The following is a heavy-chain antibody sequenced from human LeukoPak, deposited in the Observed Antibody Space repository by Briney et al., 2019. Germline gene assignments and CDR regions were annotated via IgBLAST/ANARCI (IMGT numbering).Heavy chain of an antibody. D-gene: IGHD3-16*01. CDR2: ISSDGSDR. J-gene: IGHJ4*02. Sequence: GGSLRLSCAASGLAFGTYGMHWVRQAPGKGLEWVAVISSDGSDRYYADSVKGRFTISRDNSKNTLYLQMNSLRVEDTAVYYCAKDRRVFEGSFDYWGRGTLVTVSS. CDR1: GLAFGTYG. CDR3: AKDRRVFEGSFDY. V-gene: IGHV3-30*18.